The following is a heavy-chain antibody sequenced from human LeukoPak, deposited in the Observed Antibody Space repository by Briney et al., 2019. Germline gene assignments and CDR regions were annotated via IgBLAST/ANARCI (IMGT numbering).Heavy chain of an antibody. J-gene: IGHJ2*01. CDR1: GYTFTSYY. V-gene: IGHV1-46*01. D-gene: IGHD1-26*01. Sequence: ASVKVSCKASGYTFTSYYMHWVRQAPGQGLEWMGIINPSGGSTSYAQKFQGRVTMTRDMSTSTVYMELSSLRSEDTAVYYYARVVGATAYFDLWGRGTLVTVSS. CDR3: ARVVGATAYFDL. CDR2: INPSGGST.